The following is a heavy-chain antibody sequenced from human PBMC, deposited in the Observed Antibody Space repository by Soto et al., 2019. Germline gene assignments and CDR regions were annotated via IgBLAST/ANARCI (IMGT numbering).Heavy chain of an antibody. V-gene: IGHV1-69*13. Sequence: ASVKVSCKASGGTFSSYAISWVRQAPGQGLEWMGGIIPIFGTANYAQKFRGRVTITADESTSTAYMELSSLRSEDTAVYYCARELELWFDPWGQGTLVTVPS. J-gene: IGHJ5*02. D-gene: IGHD1-7*01. CDR2: IIPIFGTA. CDR1: GGTFSSYA. CDR3: ARELELWFDP.